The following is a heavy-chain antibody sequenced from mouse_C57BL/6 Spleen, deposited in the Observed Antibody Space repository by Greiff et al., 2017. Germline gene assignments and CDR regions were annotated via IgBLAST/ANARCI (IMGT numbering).Heavy chain of an antibody. CDR3: TWRSGKGDFDY. Sequence: EVMLVESGGGLVQPGGSMKLSCVASGFTFSNYWMHWVRQSPEKGLEWVAQIRLKSDNYATHYAESVKGRFTISRDDSKSSGYLQMNNLRAEDTGIYYCTWRSGKGDFDYWGQGTTLTVSS. D-gene: IGHD3-2*02. CDR2: IRLKSDNYAT. V-gene: IGHV6-3*01. J-gene: IGHJ2*01. CDR1: GFTFSNYW.